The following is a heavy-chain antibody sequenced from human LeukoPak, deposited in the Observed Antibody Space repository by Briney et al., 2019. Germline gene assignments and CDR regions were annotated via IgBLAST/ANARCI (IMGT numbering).Heavy chain of an antibody. CDR1: GYTFTGYY. CDR3: AKNYGSGSQYYVDY. CDR2: INPNSGGT. V-gene: IGHV1-2*06. J-gene: IGHJ4*02. Sequence: ASVKVSCKASGYTFTGYYMHWVRQAPGQGLEWMGRINPNSGGTNYAQKFQGRVTMTRDTSISTAYMELSRLRSDDTAVYYCAKNYGSGSQYYVDYGGQGTLVTVSS. D-gene: IGHD3-10*01.